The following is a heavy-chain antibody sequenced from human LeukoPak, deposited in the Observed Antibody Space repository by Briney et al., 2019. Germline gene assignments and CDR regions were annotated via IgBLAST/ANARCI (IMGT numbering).Heavy chain of an antibody. D-gene: IGHD3-22*01. Sequence: ASVKVSCKAFGYTFTSNYMHWVRQAPGQGPEWMGVISPSGGSTTYAQKFQGRVTLTRDMSTSTDYLELSSLRSEDTAVYYCARDWYVYYDSSGSFDYWGQGTLVTVSS. J-gene: IGHJ4*02. V-gene: IGHV1-46*01. CDR3: ARDWYVYYDSSGSFDY. CDR1: GYTFTSNY. CDR2: ISPSGGST.